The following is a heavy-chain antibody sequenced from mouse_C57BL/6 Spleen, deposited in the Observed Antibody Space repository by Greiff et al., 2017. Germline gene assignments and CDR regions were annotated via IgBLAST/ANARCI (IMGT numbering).Heavy chain of an antibody. Sequence: QVQLQQSGADLVRPGASVKLSCKASGYTFTDYYINWVKQRPGQGLEWIARIYPGSGNTYYNEKFKGKATLTAEKSSSTAYMQLSSLTSEDSAVYFCARALRYYFDYWGQGTTLTVSS. D-gene: IGHD1-1*01. CDR3: ARALRYYFDY. J-gene: IGHJ2*01. CDR1: GYTFTDYY. CDR2: IYPGSGNT. V-gene: IGHV1-76*01.